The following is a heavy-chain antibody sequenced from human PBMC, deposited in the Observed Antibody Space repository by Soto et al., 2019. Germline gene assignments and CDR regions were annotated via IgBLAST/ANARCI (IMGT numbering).Heavy chain of an antibody. J-gene: IGHJ6*02. CDR3: ARVTSSSTSYYYYALDV. CDR2: IIPIFGSG. D-gene: IGHD4-4*01. Sequence: QVLLEQSGAEVKKPGSSVRISCKASGGTFNNYAISWVRQAPGQGLEWVGGIIPIFGSGNYAQIFQDRVTITTDEVRTTAYMEMNSLTSEDTAIYFCARVTSSSTSYYYYALDVWGQGTTVTVSS. V-gene: IGHV1-69*05. CDR1: GGTFNNYA.